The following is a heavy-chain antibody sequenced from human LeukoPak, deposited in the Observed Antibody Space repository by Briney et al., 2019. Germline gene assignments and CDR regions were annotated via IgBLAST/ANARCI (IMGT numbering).Heavy chain of an antibody. V-gene: IGHV3-30*02. CDR1: GFTFSSYW. CDR2: IRFDGSIK. Sequence: GGSLRLSCTVSGFTFSSYWMSWVRQAPGKGLEWVAFIRFDGSIKYYAESVKGRFTISRDNSKNTLYVQMNSLRDEDTAVYYCAKEGRPPGTDNYSNWLFDDYWGQGTLVIVSS. CDR3: AKEGRPPGTDNYSNWLFDDY. J-gene: IGHJ4*02. D-gene: IGHD4-11*01.